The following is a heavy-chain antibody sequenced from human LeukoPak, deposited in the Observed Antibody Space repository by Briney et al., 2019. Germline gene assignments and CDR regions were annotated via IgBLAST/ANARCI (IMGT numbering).Heavy chain of an antibody. V-gene: IGHV4-39*01. J-gene: IGHJ4*02. Sequence: PSETLSLTCIISDDSISSSTYYWGWIRQPPGKGLEWIGTLYYSGKTYYNPSLKSRVTISVDKSKNQFSLKLSSVTAADTAVYYCARRTETFTDYWGQGTLVTVSS. CDR3: ARRTETFTDY. D-gene: IGHD2-2*01. CDR1: DDSISSSTYY. CDR2: LYYSGKT.